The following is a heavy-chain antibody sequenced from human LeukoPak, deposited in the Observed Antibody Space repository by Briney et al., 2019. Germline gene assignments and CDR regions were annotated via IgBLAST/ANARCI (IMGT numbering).Heavy chain of an antibody. J-gene: IGHJ5*02. CDR3: ARAWGIVVVPAAIRWFDP. CDR2: INHSGST. D-gene: IGHD2-2*02. Sequence: SETLSLTCAVYGGSFSGYYWSWIRQPPGKGLEWIGEINHSGSTNYNPSLKSRVTISVDTSKNQFSLKLSSVTAADTAVYYCARAWGIVVVPAAIRWFDPWGQGTLVTVSS. CDR1: GGSFSGYY. V-gene: IGHV4-34*01.